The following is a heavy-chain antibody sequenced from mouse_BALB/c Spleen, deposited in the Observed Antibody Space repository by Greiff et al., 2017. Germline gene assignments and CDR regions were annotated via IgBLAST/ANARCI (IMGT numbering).Heavy chain of an antibody. J-gene: IGHJ2*01. CDR3: TRGDVDY. Sequence: EVKLVESGGGLVQPGGSMKLSCVASGFTFSNYWMNWVRQSPGKGLEWVAEIRLKSNNYATHYAESVKGRFTISRDDSKSSVYLQMNNLRAEDTGIYYCTRGDVDYWGQGTTLTVSS. CDR2: IRLKSNNYAT. V-gene: IGHV6-6*02. CDR1: GFTFSNYW.